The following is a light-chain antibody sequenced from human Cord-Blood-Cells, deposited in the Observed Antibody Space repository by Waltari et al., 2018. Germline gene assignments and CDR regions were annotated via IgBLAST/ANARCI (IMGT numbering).Light chain of an antibody. Sequence: ENVLTQYPDLQFVTPTEKVAITCRASQSIGSSLHWDQQKPDQSPQRHIKYATKATSGVPSRFSGSGSGTDLTLTINSREAEDAEAYYCHQSSSLPQTFGQGTKVEIK. CDR1: QSIGSS. CDR2: YAT. V-gene: IGKV6D-21*02. J-gene: IGKJ1*01. CDR3: HQSSSLPQT.